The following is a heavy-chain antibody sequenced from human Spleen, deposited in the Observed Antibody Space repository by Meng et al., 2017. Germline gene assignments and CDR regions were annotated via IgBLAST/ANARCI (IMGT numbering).Heavy chain of an antibody. D-gene: IGHD3-10*01. V-gene: IGHV1-18*01. Sequence: QVQVVQSGAAVKEPGASVKVSCKASGYTFTTYGLSWVRQAPGQGLEWMGWISAYNGNTKYAQKVQGRVTMTRDTSTRTAYMELRNLRSDDTAVYYCVSERGGGSFDYWGQGTLVTVSS. CDR1: GYTFTTYG. J-gene: IGHJ4*02. CDR2: ISAYNGNT. CDR3: VSERGGGSFDY.